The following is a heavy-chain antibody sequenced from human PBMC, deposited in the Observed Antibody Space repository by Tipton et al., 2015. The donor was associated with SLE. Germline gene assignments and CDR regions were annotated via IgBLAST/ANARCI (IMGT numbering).Heavy chain of an antibody. Sequence: SLRLSCAASGFSFSSYALSWVRQAPGKGLEWVSAISGSGGSTYYAESVKGRFTISRDNSKNTLYLQMNSLRADDTAVYYCAKVRRGDGYNLYGMDVWGQGTAVTISS. CDR3: AKVRRGDGYNLYGMDV. CDR2: ISGSGGST. J-gene: IGHJ6*02. D-gene: IGHD1-14*01. V-gene: IGHV3-23*01. CDR1: GFSFSSYA.